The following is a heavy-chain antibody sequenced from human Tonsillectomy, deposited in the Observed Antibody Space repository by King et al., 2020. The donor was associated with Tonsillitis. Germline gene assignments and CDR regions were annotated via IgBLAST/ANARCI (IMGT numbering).Heavy chain of an antibody. Sequence: QLVQSGAEVKKPGSSVKVSCKASGVTFNIYAFTWVRQAPGHGLEWMGGIIPISGTANYAQKFQGRLTITADESTATADMDLRNLISQDTAVYYCATLKYFDSSDRYLDYWGQGTLVTVSS. V-gene: IGHV1-69*01. CDR3: ATLKYFDSSDRYLDY. CDR2: IIPISGTA. D-gene: IGHD3-22*01. J-gene: IGHJ4*02. CDR1: GVTFNIYA.